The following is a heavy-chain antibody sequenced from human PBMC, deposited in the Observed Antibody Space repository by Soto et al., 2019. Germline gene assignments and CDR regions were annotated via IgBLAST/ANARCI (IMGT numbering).Heavy chain of an antibody. D-gene: IGHD3-3*01. Sequence: SETLSLTCAVYGGSFSGYYWSWIRQPPGKGLEWIGEINHSGSTNYNPSLKSRVTISVDTSKNQFSLKLSSVTAADTAVYYCASQVTIFGVVIIRYFDYWGQGTLVTVSS. J-gene: IGHJ4*02. CDR3: ASQVTIFGVVIIRYFDY. CDR1: GGSFSGYY. V-gene: IGHV4-34*01. CDR2: INHSGST.